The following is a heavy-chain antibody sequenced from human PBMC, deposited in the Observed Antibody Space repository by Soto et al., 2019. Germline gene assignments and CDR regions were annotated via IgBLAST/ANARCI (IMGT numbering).Heavy chain of an antibody. V-gene: IGHV3-21*01. CDR1: QFTFSSYA. Sequence: EVQLVESGGGLVTPGGSLRLSCAASQFTFSSYAMNWVRQAPGKGLEWVSSVSADTKSISYADSVRGRFTISRDNAKNSLYLQMDSLRAEDTAVYYCFGGAGYWGQGTLVTVSS. J-gene: IGHJ1*01. D-gene: IGHD3-10*01. CDR3: FGGAGY. CDR2: VSADTKSI.